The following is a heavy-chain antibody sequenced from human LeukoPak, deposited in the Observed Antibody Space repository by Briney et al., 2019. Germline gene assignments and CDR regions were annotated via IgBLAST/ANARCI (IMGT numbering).Heavy chain of an antibody. V-gene: IGHV1-69*13. CDR2: IIPIFGTA. J-gene: IGHJ3*02. D-gene: IGHD4-17*01. CDR3: ARSYGDYGDYLRLAFDI. Sequence: ASVTVSCKASGGTFSSYAISWVRQAPGQGLEWMGGIIPIFGTANYAQKFQGRVTITADESTSTAYMELSSLRSEDTAVYYCARSYGDYGDYLRLAFDIWGQGTMVTVSS. CDR1: GGTFSSYA.